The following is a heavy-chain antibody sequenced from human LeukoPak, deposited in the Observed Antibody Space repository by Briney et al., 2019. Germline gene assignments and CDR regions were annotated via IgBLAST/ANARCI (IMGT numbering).Heavy chain of an antibody. J-gene: IGHJ4*02. D-gene: IGHD1-26*01. CDR1: GFSVSTNY. V-gene: IGHV3-53*05. CDR3: ARRYSGYFDY. CDR2: IYSDGNT. Sequence: PGGSLRLSCAASGFSVSTNYMSWVRQAPGKGLEWVSVIYSDGNTYYPDSVRGRFTISRDNSKNTLYLQMDSLRAEDMAVYYCARRYSGYFDYWGQGTLVTVSS.